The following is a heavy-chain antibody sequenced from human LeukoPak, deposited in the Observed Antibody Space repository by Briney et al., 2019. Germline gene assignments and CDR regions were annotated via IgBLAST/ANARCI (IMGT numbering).Heavy chain of an antibody. CDR1: GFTFSSYG. CDR2: IRYDGSNK. V-gene: IGHV3-30*02. Sequence: GGSLRLSCAASGFTFSSYGMHWVRQAPGKGLEWVAFIRYDGSNKYYADSVKGRFTISRDNSKNTLYLQMNSLRAEDTAVYYCARLGYCSGGSCYDWGQGTLVTVSS. D-gene: IGHD2-15*01. J-gene: IGHJ4*02. CDR3: ARLGYCSGGSCYD.